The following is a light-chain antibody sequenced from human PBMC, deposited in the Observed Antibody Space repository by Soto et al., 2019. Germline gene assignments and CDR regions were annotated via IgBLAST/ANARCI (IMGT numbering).Light chain of an antibody. J-gene: IGKJ4*01. V-gene: IGKV3-20*01. CDR3: QQYGSSPLT. Sequence: EIVLTQSPGTLSLSPGERVTISCRASQSVSSSYLAWYQQKPGQAPRLLIYGASSRATGIQDKFSGSGSGTDFTLTISRLEPDDFAVYYCQQYGSSPLTFGGGTKVEIK. CDR2: GAS. CDR1: QSVSSSY.